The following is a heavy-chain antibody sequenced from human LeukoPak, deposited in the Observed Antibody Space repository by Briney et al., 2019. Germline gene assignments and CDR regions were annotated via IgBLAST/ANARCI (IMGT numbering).Heavy chain of an antibody. CDR2: IYSGGST. CDR3: ARDQRSSGWAYYYYYMDV. CDR1: GFTVSSNY. V-gene: IGHV3-66*01. Sequence: WGSLRLSCAASGFTVSSNYMSWVRQAPGKGLEWVSVIYSGGSTYYADSVKGRFTISRDNSKNTLYLQMNSLRAEDTAVYYCARDQRSSGWAYYYYYMDVWGKGTTVTISS. J-gene: IGHJ6*03. D-gene: IGHD6-19*01.